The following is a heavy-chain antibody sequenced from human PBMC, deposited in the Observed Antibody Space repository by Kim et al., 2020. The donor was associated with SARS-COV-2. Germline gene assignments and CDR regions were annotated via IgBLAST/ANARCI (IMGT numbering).Heavy chain of an antibody. J-gene: IGHJ2*01. Sequence: GESLKISCKGSGYSFTSCWINWVRQMPGKGLEWMGRIDPSDSYTNYSPSFQGHVTISADKSISTAYLQWSSLKASDTAIYYCARQGSPTRYFDLWGRGTLVTVSS. CDR2: IDPSDSYT. V-gene: IGHV5-10-1*01. D-gene: IGHD6-13*01. CDR3: ARQGSPTRYFDL. CDR1: GYSFTSCW.